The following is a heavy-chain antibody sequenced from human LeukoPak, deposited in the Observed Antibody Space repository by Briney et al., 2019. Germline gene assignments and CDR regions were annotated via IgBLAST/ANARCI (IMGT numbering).Heavy chain of an antibody. Sequence: ASVKVSCKASGYTFTGYHMHWVRQAPGQGLEWMGWINPNSGDTNYAQKFQGRVTLTRDKSITTVYMELSSLRSDDTALYYCARDWDPITGTTRWFDPWGQGTLVTVSS. CDR1: GYTFTGYH. CDR3: ARDWDPITGTTRWFDP. V-gene: IGHV1-2*02. D-gene: IGHD1-7*01. J-gene: IGHJ5*02. CDR2: INPNSGDT.